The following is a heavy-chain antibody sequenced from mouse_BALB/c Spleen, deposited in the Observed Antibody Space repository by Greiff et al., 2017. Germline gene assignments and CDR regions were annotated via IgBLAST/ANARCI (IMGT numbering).Heavy chain of an antibody. J-gene: IGHJ3*01. D-gene: IGHD2-10*02. CDR3: ARSKYGNPFAY. CDR1: GYAFTNYW. CDR2: IYPGSGNT. V-gene: IGHV1-63*01. Sequence: VQLQQSGAELVRPGTSVKISCKASGYAFTNYWLGWVKQRPGHGLEWIGDIYPGSGNTYYNEKFKGKATLTADKSSSTAYMQLSSLTSEDSAIYFCARSKYGNPFAYWGQGTLVTVSA.